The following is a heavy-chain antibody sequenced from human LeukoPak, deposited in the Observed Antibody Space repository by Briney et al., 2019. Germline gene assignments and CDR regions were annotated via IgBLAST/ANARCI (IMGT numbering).Heavy chain of an antibody. Sequence: GGSLRLSCAASGFTFSSYGMHWVRQAPGKGLEWVAVISYDGSNKYYADSVKGRFTISRDNSKNTLYLQMNSLRAEDTAVYYCAKGCPNYYDSSGYYCAADYWGQGTLVTVSS. D-gene: IGHD3-22*01. V-gene: IGHV3-30*18. CDR2: ISYDGSNK. CDR3: AKGCPNYYDSSGYYCAADY. J-gene: IGHJ4*02. CDR1: GFTFSSYG.